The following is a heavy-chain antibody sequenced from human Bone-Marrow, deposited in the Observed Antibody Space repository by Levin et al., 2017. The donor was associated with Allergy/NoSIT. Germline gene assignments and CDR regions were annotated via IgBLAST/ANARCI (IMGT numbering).Heavy chain of an antibody. J-gene: IGHJ3*02. Sequence: PGESLKISCKASGYTFTNYGINWVRQAPGQGLEWMGWISTYNDNTNYAQNLQGRVTMTTDTSTSTAYMELRGPRSDDTAMYYCARVRRICSGGSCTAVGAFDIWGQGTMVTVSA. V-gene: IGHV1-18*01. D-gene: IGHD2-15*01. CDR2: ISTYNDNT. CDR3: ARVRRICSGGSCTAVGAFDI. CDR1: GYTFTNYG.